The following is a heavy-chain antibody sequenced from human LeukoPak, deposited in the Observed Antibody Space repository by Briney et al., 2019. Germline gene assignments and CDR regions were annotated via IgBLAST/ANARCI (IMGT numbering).Heavy chain of an antibody. V-gene: IGHV4-39*01. D-gene: IGHD3-10*01. CDR1: GDSISSSTYF. CDR2: IFSSGST. Sequence: SETLSLTCNVSGDSISSSTYFWGWIRQPPGRGLEWIGSIFSSGSTYNNPSLKSRVSISVDTSKSQVSLKLSSVTAADTAVYYCARHYGPWGQGTLVTVSS. J-gene: IGHJ5*02. CDR3: ARHYGP.